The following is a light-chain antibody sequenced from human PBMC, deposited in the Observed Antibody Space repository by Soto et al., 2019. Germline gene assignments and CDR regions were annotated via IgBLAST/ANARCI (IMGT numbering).Light chain of an antibody. CDR3: QNIGGPPIP. V-gene: IGKV3-20*01. J-gene: IGKJ5*01. CDR2: GAS. CDR1: QSVSRR. Sequence: EIVLTQSPGTLSLSPGGRATLSCRASQSVSRRLAWYQHRPGQSPRLLISGASMRASGVPVRFSGSGSGTVFPPPSSKPEPEDFGVSFWQNIGGPPIPFGLGT.